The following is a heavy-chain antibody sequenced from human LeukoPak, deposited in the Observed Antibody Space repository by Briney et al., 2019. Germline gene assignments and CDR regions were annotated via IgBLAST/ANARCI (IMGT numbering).Heavy chain of an antibody. D-gene: IGHD4-17*01. CDR1: GGPFSGYY. Sequence: ASETLSLTCAVYGGPFSGYYWSWIRQPPGKGLEWIGEINHSGSTNYNPSLRSRVTISVDTSKNQFSLKLSSVTAADTAVYYCARARQVGLTTVTTDFDYWGQGTLVTVSS. CDR2: INHSGST. CDR3: ARARQVGLTTVTTDFDY. J-gene: IGHJ4*02. V-gene: IGHV4-34*01.